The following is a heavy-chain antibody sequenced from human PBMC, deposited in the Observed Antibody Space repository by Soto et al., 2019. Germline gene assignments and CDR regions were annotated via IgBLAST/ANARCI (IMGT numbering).Heavy chain of an antibody. CDR1: GGSISSSNW. CDR3: ARVRSGSFYSWLAP. CDR2: IYHSGST. J-gene: IGHJ5*02. V-gene: IGHV4-4*02. Sequence: PSETLSLTCAVSGGSISSSNWWSWVRQPPGKGLEWIGEIYHSGSTNYNPSLKSRVTISVDKSKNQFSLKLSSVTAADTAVYYCARVRSGSFYSWLAPWAQGPLVTVSS. D-gene: IGHD3-10*01.